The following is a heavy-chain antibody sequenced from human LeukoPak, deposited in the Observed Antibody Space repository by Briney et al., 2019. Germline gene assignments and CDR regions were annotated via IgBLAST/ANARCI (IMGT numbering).Heavy chain of an antibody. D-gene: IGHD3-3*01. CDR2: INPDNGVT. Sequence: ASVKVSCKASGYTFTGYYIHWVRQAPGQGLEWMGWINPDNGVTNYAQKFQGRVTITRDTSISTAYMELSRLRSDDTAVYYCARGGDFWSGPVAAFDIWGQGTMVTVSS. CDR1: GYTFTGYY. J-gene: IGHJ3*02. V-gene: IGHV1-2*02. CDR3: ARGGDFWSGPVAAFDI.